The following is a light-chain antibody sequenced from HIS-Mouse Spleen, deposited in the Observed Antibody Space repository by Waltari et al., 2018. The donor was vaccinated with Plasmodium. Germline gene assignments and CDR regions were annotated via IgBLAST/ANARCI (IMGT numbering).Light chain of an antibody. Sequence: QSVLTQPPSASGTPGQRVTISCSGSSSNIGSNYVYWYQQLPGTAPKLLIYRNKQRPSGVPDRFSGSTSGTSASLAISGLRSEDEAEYYCAAWDDSLSGYVFGTGTKVTVL. J-gene: IGLJ1*01. CDR2: RNK. CDR3: AAWDDSLSGYV. CDR1: SSNIGSNY. V-gene: IGLV1-47*01.